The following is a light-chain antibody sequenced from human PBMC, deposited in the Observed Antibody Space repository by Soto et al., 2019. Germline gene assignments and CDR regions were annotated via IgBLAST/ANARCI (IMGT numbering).Light chain of an antibody. V-gene: IGKV3-15*01. CDR2: GAS. CDR3: QQYNNWPPRT. CDR1: QSVNSN. Sequence: EIVRTQSPATLSVSPGERATLSCRASQSVNSNLAWYQQKPCQAPRLLIFGASTRATGIPARFSGSGSGTEFTLTISSLQSEDFAVYYCQQYNNWPPRTFGQGTKVEI. J-gene: IGKJ1*01.